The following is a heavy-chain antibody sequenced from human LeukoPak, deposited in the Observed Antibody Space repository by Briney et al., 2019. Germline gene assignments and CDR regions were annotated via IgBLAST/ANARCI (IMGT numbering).Heavy chain of an antibody. CDR3: ARFWRYDILTGRPQSGGVTNDY. CDR2: ISAYNGNT. Sequence: ASLKLSCKASGYTFTRYGISWVRQAPGQGLEWMGGISAYNGNTNYAQKLQGRVTMTTDTSTSTAYMELRSLRSDDTAAYYCARFWRYDILTGRPQSGGVTNDYWGQGTLVTVSS. D-gene: IGHD3-9*01. CDR1: GYTFTRYG. V-gene: IGHV1-18*01. J-gene: IGHJ4*02.